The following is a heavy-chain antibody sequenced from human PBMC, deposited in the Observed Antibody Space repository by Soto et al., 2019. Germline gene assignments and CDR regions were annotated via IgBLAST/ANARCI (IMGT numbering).Heavy chain of an antibody. J-gene: IGHJ4*02. V-gene: IGHV3-23*01. D-gene: IGHD3-22*01. CDR3: AKGVDYYDSSGYGY. CDR2: ISGSGGST. CDR1: GFTFSSYA. Sequence: GGSLRLSCAASGFTFSSYAMSWVRQAPGKGLEWVSAISGSGGSTYYADSVKGRFTISRDNSKNTLYLQMNSLRAEDTAVYYCAKGVDYYDSSGYGYWGQGTLVTVSS.